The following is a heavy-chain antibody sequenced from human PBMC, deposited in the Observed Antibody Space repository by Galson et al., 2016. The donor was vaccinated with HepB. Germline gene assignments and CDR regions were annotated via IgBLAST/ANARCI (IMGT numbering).Heavy chain of an antibody. Sequence: ALVKPTQTLTLTCTFSGFSLNTSAMCVSWIRQPPGKALEWLALIAWDDDKYYSTSLKTRLTISKDTSKNQVVLTMTNMDPVDPATYYCARARGVGPPTVLSVADYWGQGTLVTVSS. J-gene: IGHJ4*02. CDR3: ARARGVGPPTVLSVADY. CDR2: IAWDDDK. V-gene: IGHV2-70*01. CDR1: GFSLNTSAMC. D-gene: IGHD1-26*01.